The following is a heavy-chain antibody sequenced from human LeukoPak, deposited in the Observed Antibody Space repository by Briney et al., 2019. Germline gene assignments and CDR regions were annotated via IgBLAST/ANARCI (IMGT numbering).Heavy chain of an antibody. CDR3: ARDQREYYYGSGDY. V-gene: IGHV3-21*01. CDR2: ISRSTRNI. D-gene: IGHD3-10*01. Sequence: PGGSLRLSCAASGFTFSSYSMNWVRQAPGKGLEWVSSISRSTRNIYYADSVKGRFTISRDNAKNSLYLQMNSLRAEDTAVYYCARDQREYYYGSGDYWGQGTLVTVSS. J-gene: IGHJ4*02. CDR1: GFTFSSYS.